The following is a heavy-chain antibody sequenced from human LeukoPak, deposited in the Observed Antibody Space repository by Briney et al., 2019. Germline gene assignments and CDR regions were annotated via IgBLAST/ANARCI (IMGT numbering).Heavy chain of an antibody. Sequence: PSETLSLTCTVSGYSISSGYYWGWIRQPPGKGLEWTGSIDHSGSTYYNPSLKSRVTISVDTSKNQFSLKLSSVTAADKAVYYCARSPGRGYDFWSGYFSDAFDIWGQGTMVTVSS. J-gene: IGHJ3*02. D-gene: IGHD3-3*01. CDR2: IDHSGST. V-gene: IGHV4-38-2*02. CDR1: GYSISSGYY. CDR3: ARSPGRGYDFWSGYFSDAFDI.